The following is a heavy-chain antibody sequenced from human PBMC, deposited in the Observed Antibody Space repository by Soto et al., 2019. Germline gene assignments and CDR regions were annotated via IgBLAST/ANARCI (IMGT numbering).Heavy chain of an antibody. J-gene: IGHJ4*02. D-gene: IGHD3-22*01. CDR3: ARLGGYYQALDS. CDR2: IYFRGTT. V-gene: IGHV4-59*01. CDR1: GGSISSYY. Sequence: PSETLSLTCTVSGGSISSYYWSWIRQPPGKGLEWIGYIYFRGTTNYNPSLKSRVTMSADTSKNQFSLKLNSVTAADTAVYYCARLGGYYQALDSWGQGTVVTVSS.